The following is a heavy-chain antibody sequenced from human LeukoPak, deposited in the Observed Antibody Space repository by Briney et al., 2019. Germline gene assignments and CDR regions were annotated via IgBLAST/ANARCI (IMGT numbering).Heavy chain of an antibody. CDR3: ARWRIAARLRSERYYYYMDV. CDR2: INHSGST. CDR1: GGSFSGYY. V-gene: IGHV4-34*01. D-gene: IGHD6-6*01. J-gene: IGHJ6*03. Sequence: PSETLSLTCAVYGGSFSGYYWSWIRQPPGKGLEWIGEINHSGSTNYNPSLKSRVTISVDTSKNQFSLKLSSVTAADTAVYYCARWRIAARLRSERYYYYMDVWGKGTTVTVSS.